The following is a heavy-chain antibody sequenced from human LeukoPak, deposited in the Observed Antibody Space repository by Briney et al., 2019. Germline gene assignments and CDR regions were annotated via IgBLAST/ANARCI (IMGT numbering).Heavy chain of an antibody. CDR2: IYHSGST. Sequence: SETLSLTCAVSGCSISSGGYSWSWIRQPPGKGLEWIGYIYHSGSTYYNPSLKSRVTISVDRSKNQFSLKLSSVTAADTAVYYCARSPLGIPDAFDIWGQGTMVTVSS. J-gene: IGHJ3*02. CDR3: ARSPLGIPDAFDI. D-gene: IGHD7-27*01. CDR1: GCSISSGGYS. V-gene: IGHV4-30-2*01.